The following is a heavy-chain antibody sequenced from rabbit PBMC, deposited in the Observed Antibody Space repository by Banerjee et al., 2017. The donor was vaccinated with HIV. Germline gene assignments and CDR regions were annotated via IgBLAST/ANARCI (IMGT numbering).Heavy chain of an antibody. V-gene: IGHV1S45*01. Sequence: QEQLEESGGDLVKPEGSLTLTCTASGFSFSSYWMCWVRQAPGKGLEWIACIYGGSSGSTDYASWAKGRFTISKASSTTVTLQMTSLTAADTATYFCARGFYANYAYELWGPGTLVTVS. J-gene: IGHJ4*01. CDR1: GFSFSSYW. D-gene: IGHD6-1*01. CDR3: ARGFYANYAYEL. CDR2: IYGGSSGST.